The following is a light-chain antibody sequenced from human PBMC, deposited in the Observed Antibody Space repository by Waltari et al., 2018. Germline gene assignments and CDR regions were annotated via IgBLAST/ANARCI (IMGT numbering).Light chain of an antibody. J-gene: IGLJ3*02. CDR1: SSNLANNV. CDR3: ASWDDSLNGHWV. V-gene: IGLV1-44*01. CDR2: RNY. Sequence: QSVLTQPPSASGTPGQRVTISCSGTSSNLANNVLNWYQQVPGTAPKPLIYRNYLRPAGVPDRFSAPKSATSASRAISGHQCVDEAEYYCASWDDSLNGHWVFGGGTKVTVL.